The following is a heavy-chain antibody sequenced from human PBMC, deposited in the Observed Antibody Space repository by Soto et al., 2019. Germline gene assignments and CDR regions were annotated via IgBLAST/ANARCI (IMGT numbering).Heavy chain of an antibody. D-gene: IGHD6-6*01. Sequence: PVGSLRLSCAASGFTFSSYAMSWVRQAPGKGLEWVSAISGSGGSTYYADSVKGRFTISRDNSKNTLYLQMNSLRAEDTAVYYCAKDRRSSSSGGGYGMDVWGQGTTVTVS. CDR2: ISGSGGST. J-gene: IGHJ6*02. V-gene: IGHV3-23*01. CDR3: AKDRRSSSSGGGYGMDV. CDR1: GFTFSSYA.